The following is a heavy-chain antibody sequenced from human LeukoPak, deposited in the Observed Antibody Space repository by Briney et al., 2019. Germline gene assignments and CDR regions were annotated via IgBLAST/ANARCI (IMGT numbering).Heavy chain of an antibody. V-gene: IGHV1-8*03. CDR1: GYTFTSYD. CDR3: ARGRDGYNFGYFDL. J-gene: IGHJ2*01. D-gene: IGHD5-24*01. CDR2: MTPNSGYT. Sequence: ASVKVSCKASGYTFTSYDINWVRQATGQGLEWMGWMTPNSGYTGYAQKFQGRVTITRNTSITTAYMELSSLRFEDTAAYYCARGRDGYNFGYFDLWGRGTLVTVSS.